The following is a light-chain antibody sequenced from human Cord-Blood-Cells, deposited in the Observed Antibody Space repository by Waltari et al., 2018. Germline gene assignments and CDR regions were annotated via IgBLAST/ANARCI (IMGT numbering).Light chain of an antibody. CDR1: CSPVGGDNY. CDR2: DVS. Sequence: QSALTQPASVAGSPGPSCTISCTGTCSPVGGDNYISWYQQHPGKAPKPMIYDVSNRPSGVSNRFSGSKSGNTASLTISGLQAEDEADYYCSSYTSSSTLVVFGGGTKLTVL. CDR3: SSYTSSSTLVV. V-gene: IGLV2-14*01. J-gene: IGLJ2*01.